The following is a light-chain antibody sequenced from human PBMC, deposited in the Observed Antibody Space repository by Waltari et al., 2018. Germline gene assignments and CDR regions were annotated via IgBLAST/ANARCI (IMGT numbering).Light chain of an antibody. CDR3: QVWDTSSDHP. Sequence: SYVLTQPPSVSVAPGKTARITCGGNNTGSKSVHWYQQKPGQAPVLVIYHDSDRPSGIPERFSGSNSGNTATLTISRVEAGDEADYYCQVWDTSSDHPFGGGTKVTVL. V-gene: IGLV3-21*04. CDR2: HDS. J-gene: IGLJ3*02. CDR1: NTGSKS.